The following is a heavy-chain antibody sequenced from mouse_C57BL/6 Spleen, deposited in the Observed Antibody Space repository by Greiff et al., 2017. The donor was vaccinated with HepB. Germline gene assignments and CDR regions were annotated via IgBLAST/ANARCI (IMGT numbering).Heavy chain of an antibody. Sequence: EVKVVASGGGLVQPKGSLKLSCAASGFRFHTYALNWVRQAPGKGLEWVARIRSKSNNYATYYADSVKDRFTISRDDSESMLYLQMNNLKTEDTAMYYCVRGGIDYWGQGTTLTVSS. V-gene: IGHV10-1*01. CDR1: GFRFHTYA. CDR3: VRGGIDY. CDR2: IRSKSNNYAT. J-gene: IGHJ2*01.